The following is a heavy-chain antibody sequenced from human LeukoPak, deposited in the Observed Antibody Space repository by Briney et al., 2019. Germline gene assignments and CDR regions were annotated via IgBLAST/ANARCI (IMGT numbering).Heavy chain of an antibody. D-gene: IGHD5-12*01. V-gene: IGHV1-2*02. CDR1: GYTFTGYY. CDR3: ARDQGYSGYDRRDY. Sequence: GASVKVSCKASGYTFTGYYMHWVRQAPGQGLEWMGWINPNSGGTNYAQKFQGRVTMTRDTSISTAYMELSRLRSDDTAVYYCARDQGYSGYDRRDYWGQGTLVTVSS. J-gene: IGHJ4*02. CDR2: INPNSGGT.